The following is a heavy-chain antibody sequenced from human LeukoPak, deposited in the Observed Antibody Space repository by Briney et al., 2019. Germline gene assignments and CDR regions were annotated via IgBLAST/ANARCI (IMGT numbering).Heavy chain of an antibody. J-gene: IGHJ3*02. Sequence: GGSLRLSCAASGFTVSSNYMSWVRQAPGKGLEWVSVIYSGGSTYYADSVKGRFTISRDNSKNTLYLQMNSLRAEDTAVYYCASTDHGHAFDIWGQGTMVTVSS. CDR3: ASTDHGHAFDI. CDR2: IYSGGST. CDR1: GFTVSSNY. D-gene: IGHD1-14*01. V-gene: IGHV3-53*01.